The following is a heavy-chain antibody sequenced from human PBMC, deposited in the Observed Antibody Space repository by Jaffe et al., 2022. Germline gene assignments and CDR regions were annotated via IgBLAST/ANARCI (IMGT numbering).Heavy chain of an antibody. J-gene: IGHJ4*02. CDR2: INHSGST. Sequence: QVQLQQWGAGLLKPSETLSLTCAVYGGSFSGYYWSWIRQPPGKGLEWIGEINHSGSTNYNPSLKSRVTISVDTSKNQFSLKLSSVTAADTAVYYCARGRANYYGSGSYYNVNRKAGCWFDYWGQGTLVTVSS. CDR1: GGSFSGYY. D-gene: IGHD3-10*01. CDR3: ARGRANYYGSGSYYNVNRKAGCWFDY. V-gene: IGHV4-34*01.